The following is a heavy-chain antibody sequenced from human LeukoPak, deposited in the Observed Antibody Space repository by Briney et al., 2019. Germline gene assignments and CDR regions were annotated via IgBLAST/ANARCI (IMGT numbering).Heavy chain of an antibody. V-gene: IGHV4-34*01. J-gene: IGHJ4*02. Sequence: SETLSLTCAVYGGSFSGYYWSWIRQPPGKGLEWIGEINHSGSTTYNPSLKSRVTISVDTSKNQFSLKLSSVTAADTAVYYCARRRVWGSYHNDYWGQGTLVTVSS. CDR2: INHSGST. D-gene: IGHD3-16*02. CDR1: GGSFSGYY. CDR3: ARRRVWGSYHNDY.